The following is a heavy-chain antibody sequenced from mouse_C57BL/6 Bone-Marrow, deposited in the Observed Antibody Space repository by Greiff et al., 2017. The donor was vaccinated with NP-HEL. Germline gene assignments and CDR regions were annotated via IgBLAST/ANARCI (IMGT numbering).Heavy chain of an antibody. CDR2: IDPEDGEP. D-gene: IGHD2-3*01. J-gene: IGHJ4*01. Sequence: EVQLQQSGAELVKPGASVKLSCTASGFNIKDYYMHWVKQRTEPGLEWIGRIDPEDGEPKYAPKFQGKATIPADTSSNTAYLQLSSLTSEDTAVYYCASRWYAMDYWGQGTSVTVSS. V-gene: IGHV14-2*01. CDR3: ASRWYAMDY. CDR1: GFNIKDYY.